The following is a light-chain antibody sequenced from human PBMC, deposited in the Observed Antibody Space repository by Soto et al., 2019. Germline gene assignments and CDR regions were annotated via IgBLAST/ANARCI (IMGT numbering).Light chain of an antibody. J-gene: IGLJ2*01. Sequence: QSALTQPASVSGSPGQSITLSCTGTSSDIGGYDYVSWYQRHPGKAPKLIISDGHNRPSGVSNRFSGSKSGNTAALTISGLQAEDEADSYCTSYASGSSHVVFGGGTKLTVL. CDR2: DGH. CDR3: TSYASGSSHVV. V-gene: IGLV2-14*01. CDR1: SSDIGGYDY.